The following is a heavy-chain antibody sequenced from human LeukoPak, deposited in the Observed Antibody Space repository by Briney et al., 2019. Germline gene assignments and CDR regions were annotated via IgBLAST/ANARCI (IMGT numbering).Heavy chain of an antibody. V-gene: IGHV3-53*04. D-gene: IGHD3-22*01. J-gene: IGHJ4*02. Sequence: GGSLRLSCATSGFTFSSYWMSWVRQAPGKGLEWVSVIYSGGSTYYADSVKGRFTISRHNSKNTLYLQMNSLRAEDTAVYYCARVGSYYDSSGLWGFDYWGQGTLVTVSS. CDR2: IYSGGST. CDR1: GFTFSSYW. CDR3: ARVGSYYDSSGLWGFDY.